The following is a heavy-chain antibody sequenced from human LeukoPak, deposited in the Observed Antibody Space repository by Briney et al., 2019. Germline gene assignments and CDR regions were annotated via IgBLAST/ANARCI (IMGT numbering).Heavy chain of an antibody. J-gene: IGHJ5*02. CDR2: INPNSGGT. CDR3: AREFPHRSIVVVPAAMQGWFDP. CDR1: GYTFTGYY. D-gene: IGHD2-2*01. Sequence: ASVKVSCKASGYTFTGYYMHWVLQAPGQGLEWMVWINPNSGGTNYAQKFQGRVTMTRDTSISTAYMELRRLRSDDTAVYYCAREFPHRSIVVVPAAMQGWFDPWGQGTLVTVSS. V-gene: IGHV1-2*02.